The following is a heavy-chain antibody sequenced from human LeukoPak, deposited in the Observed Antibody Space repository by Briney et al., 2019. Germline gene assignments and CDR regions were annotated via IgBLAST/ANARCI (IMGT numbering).Heavy chain of an antibody. CDR3: ARGDGGDYYYGMDV. J-gene: IGHJ6*02. CDR1: GATFSSYA. D-gene: IGHD5-24*01. CDR2: IIPIFGTA. Sequence: ASVKVSCKASGATFSSYAISWVRQAPGQGLEWMGGIIPIFGTANYAQKFQGRVTITADESTSTAYMELSSLRSEDTAVYYCARGDGGDYYYGMDVWGQGTTVTVSS. V-gene: IGHV1-69*13.